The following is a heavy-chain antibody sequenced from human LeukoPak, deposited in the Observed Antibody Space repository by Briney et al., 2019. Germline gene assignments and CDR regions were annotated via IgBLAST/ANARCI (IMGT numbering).Heavy chain of an antibody. J-gene: IGHJ4*02. V-gene: IGHV4-34*01. D-gene: IGHD3-9*01. CDR2: INHSGST. CDR1: GGSFSGYY. CDR3: ARTDILTGYYEGY. Sequence: SETLSLTCAVYGGSFSGYYWSWIRQPPGKGLEWIGEINHSGSTNYNPSLKSRVTISVDTSKNQFSLKLSSVTAADTAVYYCARTDILTGYYEGYWGQGTLVTVSS.